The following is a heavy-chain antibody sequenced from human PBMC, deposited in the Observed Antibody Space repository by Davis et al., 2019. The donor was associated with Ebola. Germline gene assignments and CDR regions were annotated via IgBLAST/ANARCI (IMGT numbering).Heavy chain of an antibody. Sequence: PGGSLRLSCAASGFTFSSYAMHWVRQAPGKGLEWVAVISYDGSNKYYADSVKGRFTISRDNSKNTLYLQMNSLRAEDTAVYYCARDQWDARAARRGGFNYWGQGTLVTVSS. D-gene: IGHD6-6*01. CDR3: ARDQWDARAARRGGFNY. CDR2: ISYDGSNK. J-gene: IGHJ4*02. V-gene: IGHV3-30-3*01. CDR1: GFTFSSYA.